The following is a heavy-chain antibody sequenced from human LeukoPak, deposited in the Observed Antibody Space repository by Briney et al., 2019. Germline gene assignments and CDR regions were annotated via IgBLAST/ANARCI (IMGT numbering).Heavy chain of an antibody. J-gene: IGHJ4*02. Sequence: ASLKVSCKASGYTFTGYYINWVRQAPGQGLEWMGWINPNSGGTNYPQKFQGRVTMTSDTSISTAYMELTSLRSDDSAGYYCARKSAVRSTSEFDFWGQGTLVTVSS. CDR3: ARKSAVRSTSEFDF. D-gene: IGHD2-2*01. CDR2: INPNSGGT. CDR1: GYTFTGYY. V-gene: IGHV1-2*02.